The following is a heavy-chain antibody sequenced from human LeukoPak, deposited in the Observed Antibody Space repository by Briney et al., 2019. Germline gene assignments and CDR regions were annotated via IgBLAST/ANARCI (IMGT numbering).Heavy chain of an antibody. J-gene: IGHJ4*02. V-gene: IGHV3-7*01. Sequence: PGGSLRLSCAAPGFTFSSYSMNWVRQAPGKGLEWVANIKEDGSEKYYVDSVKGRFTISRDNAKNSLYLQMNSLRAEDTAVYYCARDPSSLRDSFDYWGQGTLVTVSS. CDR2: IKEDGSEK. CDR1: GFTFSSYS. CDR3: ARDPSSLRDSFDY.